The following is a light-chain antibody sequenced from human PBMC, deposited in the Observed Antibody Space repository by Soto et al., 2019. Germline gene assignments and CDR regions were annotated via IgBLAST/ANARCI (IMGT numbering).Light chain of an antibody. CDR3: SSYTTSSTPCV. CDR2: DVS. Sequence: LTQPASVSGSPGQSIIISCTGTSSDVGGYDYVSWYQHHPGKAPKLIICDVSDRPSGVSNRFSGSKSGNTASLTISGLQAEDEGDYYCSSYTTSSTPCVFGTGTKVTVL. V-gene: IGLV2-14*03. CDR1: SSDVGGYDY. J-gene: IGLJ1*01.